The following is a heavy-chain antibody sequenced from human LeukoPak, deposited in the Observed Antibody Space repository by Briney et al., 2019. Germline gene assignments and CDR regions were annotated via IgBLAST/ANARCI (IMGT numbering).Heavy chain of an antibody. D-gene: IGHD2-2*01. V-gene: IGHV1-2*02. CDR1: GYTFTGYY. CDR3: ARGHCSSTSCYPWFDP. CDR2: INPNSGGT. J-gene: IGHJ5*02. Sequence: GASVTVSCKASGYTFTGYYMHWVRQAPGQGLEWMGWINPNSGGTNYAQKFQGRVTMTRDTSISTAYMELSRLRSDDTAVYYCARGHCSSTSCYPWFDPWGQGTLVTVSS.